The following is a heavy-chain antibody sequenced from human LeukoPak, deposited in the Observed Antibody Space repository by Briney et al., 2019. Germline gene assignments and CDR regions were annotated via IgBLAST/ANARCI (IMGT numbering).Heavy chain of an antibody. V-gene: IGHV3-72*01. Sequence: GGSLRLSCAASEFTLSSYNMKWVRQAPGKGLEWVGRTRNKANSYTTEYAASVKGRFTISRDDSKNSLYLQMNSLKTEDTAVYYCARAHSGLELDYWGQGTLVTVSS. CDR2: TRNKANSYTT. CDR3: ARAHSGLELDY. J-gene: IGHJ4*02. D-gene: IGHD1-1*01. CDR1: EFTLSSYN.